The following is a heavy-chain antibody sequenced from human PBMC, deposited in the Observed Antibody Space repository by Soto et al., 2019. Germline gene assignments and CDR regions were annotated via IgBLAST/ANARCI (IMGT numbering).Heavy chain of an antibody. CDR1: GFTFSSYG. J-gene: IGHJ4*02. D-gene: IGHD3-16*02. CDR2: ISYDGSNK. CDR3: AKDSPYYDYVWGSYPYYFDY. V-gene: IGHV3-30*18. Sequence: QVQLVESGGGVVQPGRSLRLSCAASGFTFSSYGMHWVRQAPGKGLEWVAVISYDGSNKYYADSVKGRFTISRDNSKNTVDLQMNSLRAEDTAVYYCAKDSPYYDYVWGSYPYYFDYWGQGTLVTVSS.